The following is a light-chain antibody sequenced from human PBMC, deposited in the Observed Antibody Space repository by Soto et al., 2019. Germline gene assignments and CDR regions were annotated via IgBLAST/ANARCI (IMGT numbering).Light chain of an antibody. CDR3: CSYAGSSSYVV. Sequence: QSALPQPASVSGSPGQSITLSCTGTSSDVGSYNLVSWYQLHPGKAPKLMIYEGTKRPSGVSNRFSGSKSGSTASLTISGLQAEDEADYYCCSYAGSSSYVVFGGGTKLTVL. J-gene: IGLJ2*01. V-gene: IGLV2-23*01. CDR2: EGT. CDR1: SSDVGSYNL.